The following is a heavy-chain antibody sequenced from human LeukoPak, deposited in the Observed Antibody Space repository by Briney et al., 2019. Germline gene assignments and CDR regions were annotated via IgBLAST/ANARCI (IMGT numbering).Heavy chain of an antibody. Sequence: PSETLSLTCTVSGYSISSGYYWGWIRQPPGKGLEWIGSIYYSGSTYYNPSLKSRVTISVDTSKNQFSLKLSSVTAADTAVYYCARDQRYSSSWYGANWGQGTLVTVSS. V-gene: IGHV4-38-2*02. CDR1: GYSISSGYY. D-gene: IGHD6-13*01. J-gene: IGHJ4*02. CDR2: IYYSGST. CDR3: ARDQRYSSSWYGAN.